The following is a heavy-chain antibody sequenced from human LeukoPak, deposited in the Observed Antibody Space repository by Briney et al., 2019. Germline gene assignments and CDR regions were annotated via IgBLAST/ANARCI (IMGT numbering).Heavy chain of an antibody. CDR3: ARDGGVAGIGDDAFDI. CDR1: GGTFSSYA. Sequence: SVKVSCKASGGTFSSYAISWVRQAPGQGLEWMGWIIPIFGTANYAQKFQGRVTITADKSTSTAYMELSSLRSEDTAVYYCARDGGVAGIGDDAFDIWGQGTMVTVSS. CDR2: IIPIFGTA. D-gene: IGHD6-19*01. J-gene: IGHJ3*02. V-gene: IGHV1-69*06.